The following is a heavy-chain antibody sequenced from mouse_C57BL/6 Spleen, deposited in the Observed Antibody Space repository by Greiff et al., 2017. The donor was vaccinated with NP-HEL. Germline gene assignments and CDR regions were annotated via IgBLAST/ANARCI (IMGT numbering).Heavy chain of an antibody. D-gene: IGHD1-1*01. CDR3: AFITTVVALPYAMDY. CDR2: IDPEDGET. Sequence: EVKLVESGAELVKPGASVKLSCTASGFNIKDYYMHWVKQRTEQGLEWIGRIDPEDGETKYAPKFQGKATITADTSSNTAYLQLSSLTSEDTAVYYCAFITTVVALPYAMDYWGQGTSVTVSS. V-gene: IGHV14-2*01. J-gene: IGHJ4*01. CDR1: GFNIKDYY.